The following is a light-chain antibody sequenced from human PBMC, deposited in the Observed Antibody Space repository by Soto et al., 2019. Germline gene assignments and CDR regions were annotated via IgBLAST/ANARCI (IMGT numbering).Light chain of an antibody. J-gene: IGKJ4*01. CDR2: GAS. CDR1: QSVSSK. Sequence: EIAMTKSPATLSVSPGERATLSCRASQSVSSKLAWYQQKPGQAPRLLIYGASNRATGVPARFSGSGSGTEFTLIISSLQSEDFAIYYCQQYNNWPPLTFGGGTKVEIK. V-gene: IGKV3-15*01. CDR3: QQYNNWPPLT.